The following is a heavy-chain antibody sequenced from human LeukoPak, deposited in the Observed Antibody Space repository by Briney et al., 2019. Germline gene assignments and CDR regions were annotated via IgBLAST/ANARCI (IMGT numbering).Heavy chain of an antibody. V-gene: IGHV4-59*01. J-gene: IGHJ4*02. Sequence: SETLSLTCTVSGGSISTYYWSWIRQPPGKGLEWIGYISYSGSTNYSPSLKSRVTISVDTSKNQFSLKLNSVTAADTAEYYCARGSYASGWYDYWGQGTLVTVSS. CDR2: ISYSGST. D-gene: IGHD6-19*01. CDR3: ARGSYASGWYDY. CDR1: GGSISTYY.